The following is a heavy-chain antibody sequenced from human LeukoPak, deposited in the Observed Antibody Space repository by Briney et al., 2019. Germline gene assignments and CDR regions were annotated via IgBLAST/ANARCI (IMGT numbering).Heavy chain of an antibody. CDR3: ARDEGYSYGYSNFDY. J-gene: IGHJ4*02. D-gene: IGHD5-18*01. V-gene: IGHV1-69*13. CDR2: IIPIFGTA. Sequence: SVKVSCKASGGTFSSYAISWVRQAPGRGLEWMGGIIPIFGTANYAQKFQGRVTITADESTSTAYMELSSLRSEDTAVYYCARDEGYSYGYSNFDYWGQGTLVTVSS. CDR1: GGTFSSYA.